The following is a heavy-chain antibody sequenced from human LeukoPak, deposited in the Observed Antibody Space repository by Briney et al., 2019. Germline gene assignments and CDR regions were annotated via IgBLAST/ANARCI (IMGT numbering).Heavy chain of an antibody. D-gene: IGHD2-15*01. CDR3: ARAPIVVVVAADNWFDP. J-gene: IGHJ5*02. Sequence: ASVKVSCKASGYTFTGYYMHWVRQAPGQGLEWMGWINPNSGGTNYAQKFQGRVTMTRDTSISTAYMELSRLRSDDTAVYYCARAPIVVVVAADNWFDPWGQGTLVTVSS. CDR1: GYTFTGYY. V-gene: IGHV1-2*02. CDR2: INPNSGGT.